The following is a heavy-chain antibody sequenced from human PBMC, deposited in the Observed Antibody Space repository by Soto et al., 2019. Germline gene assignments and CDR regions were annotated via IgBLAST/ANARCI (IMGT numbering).Heavy chain of an antibody. CDR2: ISSSASTI. CDR3: ARGPDGYYGMDV. V-gene: IGHV3-48*03. CDR1: RFTFSSYE. J-gene: IGHJ6*02. Sequence: GGSLRLSCAASRFTFSSYEMNWVRQAPGKGLEWVSYISSSASTIYYADSVKGRFTISRDNAKNSLYLQMNSLRAEDTAVYYCARGPDGYYGMDVWGQGTTVTVS.